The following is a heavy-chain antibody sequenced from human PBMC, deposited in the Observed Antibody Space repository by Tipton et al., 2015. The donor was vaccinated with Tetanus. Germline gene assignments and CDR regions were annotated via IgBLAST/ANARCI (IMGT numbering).Heavy chain of an antibody. Sequence: SLRLSCAASGFTFSSYGMSWVRQAPAKGLEWVSGISGSGDSTYYADSVKGRFTIFRDNSKLYLQMNSLRAEDRAVYYCAKSRGSSQYRGAFEIWGQGTMVTVSS. CDR1: GFTFSSYG. CDR3: AKSRGSSQYRGAFEI. J-gene: IGHJ3*02. CDR2: ISGSGDST. V-gene: IGHV3-23*01. D-gene: IGHD1-26*01.